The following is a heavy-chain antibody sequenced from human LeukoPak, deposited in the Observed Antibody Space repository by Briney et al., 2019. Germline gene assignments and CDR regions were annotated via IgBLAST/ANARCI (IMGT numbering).Heavy chain of an antibody. J-gene: IGHJ4*02. CDR1: GYTFTSYG. CDR2: ISAYNGNT. Sequence: ASVKVSCKASGYTFTSYGISWVRQAPGQGLEWMGWISAYNGNTNYAQKLQGRVTMTTDTSTSTAYMELRSLRSDDTAVYYCAREAYCGGDCYSSFFDYWGQGTLVTVSS. D-gene: IGHD2-21*01. CDR3: AREAYCGGDCYSSFFDY. V-gene: IGHV1-18*01.